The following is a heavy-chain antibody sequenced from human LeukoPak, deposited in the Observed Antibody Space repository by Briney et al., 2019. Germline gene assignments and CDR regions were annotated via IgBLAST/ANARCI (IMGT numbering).Heavy chain of an antibody. J-gene: IGHJ5*02. V-gene: IGHV4-59*08. CDR3: ARAAGVLEWLLQFDP. Sequence: KPSETLSLTCTVSGGSISSYYWSWIRQPPGKGLEWIGYIYYSGSTNYNPSLKSRVTISVDTSKNQFSLKLSSVTAADTAVYYCARAAGVLEWLLQFDPWGQGTLVTVSS. CDR1: GGSISSYY. CDR2: IYYSGST. D-gene: IGHD3-3*01.